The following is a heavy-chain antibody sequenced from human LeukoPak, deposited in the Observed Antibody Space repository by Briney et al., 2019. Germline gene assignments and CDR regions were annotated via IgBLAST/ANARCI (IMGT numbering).Heavy chain of an antibody. D-gene: IGHD5-12*01. J-gene: IGHJ4*02. CDR2: INQDGTEK. Sequence: GGSLRLSCAASGFTFSTYWMTWVRQAPGKGLEWVANINQDGTEKNYVDSVKGRFTISRDNAKNSLYLQMNSLRAEDTAVYYCVRDYAVDRVAHWGQGTLVTVSS. V-gene: IGHV3-7*01. CDR3: VRDYAVDRVAH. CDR1: GFTFSTYW.